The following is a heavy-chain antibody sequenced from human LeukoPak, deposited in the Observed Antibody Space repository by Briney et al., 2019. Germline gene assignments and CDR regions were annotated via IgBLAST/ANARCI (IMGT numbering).Heavy chain of an antibody. Sequence: GGSLRLSCAASGFTFSSYGMHWVRQAPGKGLEWVAVISYDGSNKYYADSVKGRFTISRDNAMNTVYLQMNSLRAEDTAVYYCARVLSGSWDWFDPWGQRTLVTVSS. J-gene: IGHJ5*02. CDR1: GFTFSSYG. V-gene: IGHV3-30*03. CDR2: ISYDGSNK. CDR3: ARVLSGSWDWFDP. D-gene: IGHD3-22*01.